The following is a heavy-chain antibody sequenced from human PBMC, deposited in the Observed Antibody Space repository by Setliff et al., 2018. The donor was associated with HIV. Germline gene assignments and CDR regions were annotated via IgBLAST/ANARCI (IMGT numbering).Heavy chain of an antibody. CDR2: IWYDGSNR. CDR3: AKGAGFYGDYTFDH. V-gene: IGHV3-33*06. CDR1: GFTFSSYG. D-gene: IGHD4-17*01. Sequence: HPGGSLRLSCAASGFTFSSYGMHWVRQAPGKGLEWVAVIWYDGSNRYYADSVKGRFTISRDNSKNTLYLQMNSLRAEDTAVYYCAKGAGFYGDYTFDHWGQGRQVTVSS. J-gene: IGHJ4*02.